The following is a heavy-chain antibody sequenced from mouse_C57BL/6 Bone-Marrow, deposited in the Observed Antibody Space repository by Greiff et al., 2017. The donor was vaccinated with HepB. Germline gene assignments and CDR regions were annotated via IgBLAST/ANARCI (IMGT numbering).Heavy chain of an antibody. Sequence: QVQLKQPGAELVKPGASVKLSCKASGYTFTSYWMQWVKQRPGQGLEWIGEIDPSDSYTNYNQKFKGKATLTVDTSSSTAYMQLSSLTAEDSAVYYCAREIYYYGSSCNWYFDVWGTGTTVTVSS. CDR3: AREIYYYGSSCNWYFDV. J-gene: IGHJ1*03. D-gene: IGHD1-1*01. V-gene: IGHV1-50*01. CDR2: IDPSDSYT. CDR1: GYTFTSYW.